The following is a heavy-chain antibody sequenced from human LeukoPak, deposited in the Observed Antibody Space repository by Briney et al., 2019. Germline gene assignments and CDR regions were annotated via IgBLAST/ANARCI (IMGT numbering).Heavy chain of an antibody. CDR3: ARLRYDSSGSPLFDP. Sequence: ASVKVSCKASGYTFTGYYMHWVRQAPGQGLEWMGWINPNSGGTNYAQKFQGRVTMTRDTSISTAYMELSRLRSDDTAVYYCARLRYDSSGSPLFDPWGQGTLVTVSS. CDR2: INPNSGGT. D-gene: IGHD3-22*01. V-gene: IGHV1-2*02. CDR1: GYTFTGYY. J-gene: IGHJ5*02.